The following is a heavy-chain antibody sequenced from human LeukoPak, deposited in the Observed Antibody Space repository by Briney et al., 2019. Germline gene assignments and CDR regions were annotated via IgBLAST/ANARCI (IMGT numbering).Heavy chain of an antibody. D-gene: IGHD6-19*01. V-gene: IGHV3-23*01. J-gene: IGHJ6*03. CDR1: GFTFSTFG. CDR2: VSSTGGTT. CDR3: AASGRYSSGWRNYYYYYMDV. Sequence: GGSLRLSCAASGFTFSTFGMSWVRQAPGKGLEWVSAVSSTGGTTYYADSVKGRFTISRDNSKNTLYLQMNSLRAEDTAVYYCAASGRYSSGWRNYYYYYMDVWGKGTTVTISS.